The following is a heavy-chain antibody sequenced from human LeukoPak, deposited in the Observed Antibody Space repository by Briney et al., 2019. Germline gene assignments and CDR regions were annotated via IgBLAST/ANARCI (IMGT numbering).Heavy chain of an antibody. D-gene: IGHD2-15*01. J-gene: IGHJ2*01. CDR3: AKSAACSVGSCYPWYFDL. V-gene: IGHV3-30*02. CDR2: IQYTGSAK. CDR1: GSTFSSYG. Sequence: PGGSLRLSCAASGSTFSSYGMHWVRQAPGKGLEWVTYIQYTGSAKYYADSVKGRFTISRDNSKNTLYLQMNSLRAEDTAVYYCAKSAACSVGSCYPWYFDLWGRGTLVTVSS.